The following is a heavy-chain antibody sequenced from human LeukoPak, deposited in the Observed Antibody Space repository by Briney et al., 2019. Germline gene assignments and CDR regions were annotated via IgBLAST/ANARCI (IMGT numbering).Heavy chain of an antibody. CDR1: GFTFSSYA. CDR2: ISSDGNNK. D-gene: IGHD2-2*01. J-gene: IGHJ4*02. Sequence: GGSLRLSCAASGFTFSSYAMHWVRQAPGRGLEWVAVISSDGNNKYYADSVKGRFTISRDNSKNTLYLQMNSLRAEDTAVYYCARDEYLWVVIQLGLFDYWGQGTLVTVSS. CDR3: ARDEYLWVVIQLGLFDY. V-gene: IGHV3-30-3*01.